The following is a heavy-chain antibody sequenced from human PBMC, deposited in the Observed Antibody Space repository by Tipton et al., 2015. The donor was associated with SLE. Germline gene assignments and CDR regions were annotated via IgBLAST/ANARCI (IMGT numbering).Heavy chain of an antibody. CDR3: ARDLEGYSSTWFT. V-gene: IGHV4-34*01. CDR1: GGSFSGYY. J-gene: IGHJ5*02. D-gene: IGHD6-13*01. Sequence: TLSLTCAVYGGSFSGYYWSWIRQPPGKGLEWIGEINHSGTTYYKPSLKSRLIISVDTSKNQFSLKLSSVTAADTAVYYCARDLEGYSSTWFTWGQGTLVTVSS. CDR2: INHSGTT.